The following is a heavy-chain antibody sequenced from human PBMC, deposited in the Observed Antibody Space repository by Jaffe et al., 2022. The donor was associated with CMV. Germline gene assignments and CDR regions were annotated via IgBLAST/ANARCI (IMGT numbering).Heavy chain of an antibody. CDR1: GDSVSSNSAA. CDR2: TYYRSKWYN. Sequence: QVQLQQSGPGLVKPSQTLSLTCAISGDSVSSNSAAWNWIRQSPSRGLEWLGRTYYRSKWYNDYAVSVKSRITINPDTSKNQFSLQLNSVTPEDTAVYYCARGGYSSSWMGFAEGSYGMDVWGQGTTVTVSS. D-gene: IGHD6-13*01. CDR3: ARGGYSSSWMGFAEGSYGMDV. V-gene: IGHV6-1*01. J-gene: IGHJ6*02.